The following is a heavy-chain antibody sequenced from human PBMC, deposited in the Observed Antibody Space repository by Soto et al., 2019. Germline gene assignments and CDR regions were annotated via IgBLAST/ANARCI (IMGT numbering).Heavy chain of an antibody. J-gene: IGHJ3*02. CDR2: ICPDDSDT. CDR1: GYSYPSYC. D-gene: IGHD3-10*01. V-gene: IGHV5-51*03. CDR3: VGSYFYGSGSYYNVGAFDS. Sequence: EVQLVQSGAEVKKPGESLKISCKGSGYSYPSYCIGWVRQMAGKGLEWMGIICPDDSDTRYSPSFQGQVTISADKSIRPICPRWRSLKASDTAMYYCVGSYFYGSGSYYNVGAFDSWGQGTMLSVSS.